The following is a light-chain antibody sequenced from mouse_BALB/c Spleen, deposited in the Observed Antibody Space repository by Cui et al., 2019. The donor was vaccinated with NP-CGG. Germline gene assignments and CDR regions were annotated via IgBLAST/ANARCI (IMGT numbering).Light chain of an antibody. V-gene: IGLV1*01. Sequence: QAVVTRESALTTSPGETVTLTCRSSTGAVTTSNYANWVQEKPDHLFTGLIGGTNNRAPGVPARFSGSLIGDKAALTITRAQTEDETIYFCALWYSNHWVFGGGTKLTVL. CDR1: TGAVTTSNY. CDR2: GTN. CDR3: ALWYSNHWV. J-gene: IGLJ1*01.